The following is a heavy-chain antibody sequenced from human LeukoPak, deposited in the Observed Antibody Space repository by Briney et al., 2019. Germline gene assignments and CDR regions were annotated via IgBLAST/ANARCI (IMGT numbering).Heavy chain of an antibody. V-gene: IGHV3-23*01. CDR1: GFTFSSYA. J-gene: IGHJ4*02. D-gene: IGHD3-22*01. CDR3: AKDGRYYDNSGYYFGDYFDY. CDR2: ISGSGGST. Sequence: GGSLRLSCAASGFTFSSYAMNWVRQAPGKGLEWVSAISGSGGSTYYADSVKGRFTISRDNSKNTLYLQMNSLRAEETAVYYCAKDGRYYDNSGYYFGDYFDYWGQGTLVTVSS.